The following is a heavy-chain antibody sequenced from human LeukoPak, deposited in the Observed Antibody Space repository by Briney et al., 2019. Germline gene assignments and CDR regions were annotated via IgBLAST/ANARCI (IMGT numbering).Heavy chain of an antibody. CDR2: INHSGST. CDR1: GGSFSGYY. D-gene: IGHD3-10*01. J-gene: IGHJ5*02. Sequence: SETLSLTCAVYGGSFSGYYWSWIRQPPGKGLEWIGEINHSGSTNYNPSLKSRVTISVDTSKNQFSLKLSSVTAADTAVYYCARGPYYYGPGSYSGRRSSWFDPWGQGTLVTVSS. V-gene: IGHV4-34*01. CDR3: ARGPYYYGPGSYSGRRSSWFDP.